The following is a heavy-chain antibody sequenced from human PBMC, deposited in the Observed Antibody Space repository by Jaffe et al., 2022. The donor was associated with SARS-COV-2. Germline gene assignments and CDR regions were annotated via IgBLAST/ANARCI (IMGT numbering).Heavy chain of an antibody. Sequence: QVQLVESGGGVVQPGRSLRLSCAASGFTFSSYAMHWVRQAPGKGLEWVAVISYDGSNKYYADSVKGRFTISRDNSKNTLYLQMNSLRAEDTAVYYCARANGIYIAAFFDYWGQGTLVTVSS. CDR2: ISYDGSNK. CDR1: GFTFSSYA. V-gene: IGHV3-30-3*01. D-gene: IGHD6-13*01. J-gene: IGHJ4*02. CDR3: ARANGIYIAAFFDY.